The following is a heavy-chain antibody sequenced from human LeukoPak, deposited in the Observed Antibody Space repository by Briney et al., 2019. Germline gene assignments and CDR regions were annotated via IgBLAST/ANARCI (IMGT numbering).Heavy chain of an antibody. CDR3: AKDQDYGDYYFDY. V-gene: IGHV3-21*01. D-gene: IGHD4-17*01. CDR2: ISSSSSYI. CDR1: GFTFSSYS. J-gene: IGHJ4*02. Sequence: GGSLRLSCAASGFTFSSYSMNWVRQAPGKGLEWVSSISSSSSYIYYADSVKGRFTISRDNSKNTLYLQMNSLRAEDTAVYYCAKDQDYGDYYFDYWGQGTLVTVSS.